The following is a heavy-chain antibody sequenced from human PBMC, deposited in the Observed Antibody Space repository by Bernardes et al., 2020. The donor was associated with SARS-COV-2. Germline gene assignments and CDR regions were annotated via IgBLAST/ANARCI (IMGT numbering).Heavy chain of an antibody. CDR3: ARPEIPLRFLEWLPFDY. D-gene: IGHD3-3*01. Sequence: ASSKVSCKASGYTFIGYHIHWVRQAPGQGLEWMGWINPNSGDTIYSQKFQGRVTMTRDTSIRTAYMELTRLRSDDTAVYYCARPEIPLRFLEWLPFDYWGQGTLVTVSS. J-gene: IGHJ4*02. CDR1: GYTFIGYH. CDR2: INPNSGDT. V-gene: IGHV1-2*02.